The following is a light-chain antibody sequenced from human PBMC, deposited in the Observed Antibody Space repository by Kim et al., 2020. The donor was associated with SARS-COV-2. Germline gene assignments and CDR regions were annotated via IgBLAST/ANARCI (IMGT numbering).Light chain of an antibody. CDR3: QQYSSYPRT. Sequence: ASVGDRVPITCRASQDISSNLAGFQQKPGKAPKSLIYAASSLQSGAPSRFSGGGSGTDFTLTISSLQAEDSATYYCQQYSSYPRTFGQGTKVAIK. J-gene: IGKJ1*01. CDR2: AAS. CDR1: QDISSN. V-gene: IGKV1-16*01.